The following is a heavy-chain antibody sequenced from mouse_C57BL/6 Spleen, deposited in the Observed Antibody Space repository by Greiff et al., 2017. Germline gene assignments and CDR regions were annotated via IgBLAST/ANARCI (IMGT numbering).Heavy chain of an antibody. CDR1: GFTFSDYY. D-gene: IGHD2-5*01. CDR3: ARDSNYGGWFAY. J-gene: IGHJ3*01. CDR2: INYDGSST. V-gene: IGHV5-16*01. Sequence: VQLKESEGGLVQPGSSMKLSCTASGFTFSDYYMAWVRQVPEKGLEWVANINYDGSSTYYLDSLKSRFIISRDNAKNILYLQMSSLKSEDTATYYCARDSNYGGWFAYWGQGTLVTVSA.